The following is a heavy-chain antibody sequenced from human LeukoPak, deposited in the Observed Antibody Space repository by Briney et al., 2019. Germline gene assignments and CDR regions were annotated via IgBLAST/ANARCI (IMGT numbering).Heavy chain of an antibody. D-gene: IGHD2-21*01. CDR2: MNQNSGNT. CDR3: ARVAGNCGGDCYRLLY. V-gene: IGHV1-8*01. Sequence: ASVKVSCKSSVYTFTSYDINWVRQASGQGRVWLGWMNQNSGNTGYAQKFTGKVLMTRNNSIRTAYMELSNLRSEDTAVYYCARVAGNCGGDCYRLLYWGQGTLVTVSS. CDR1: VYTFTSYD. J-gene: IGHJ4*02.